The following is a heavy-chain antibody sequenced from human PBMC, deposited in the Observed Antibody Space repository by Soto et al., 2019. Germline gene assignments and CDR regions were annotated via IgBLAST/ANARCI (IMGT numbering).Heavy chain of an antibody. J-gene: IGHJ2*01. D-gene: IGHD5-18*01. CDR1: GGSFNSNA. CDR3: ASRWGYSYGSGGYFDL. V-gene: IGHV1-69*13. Sequence: SVKVSCKASGGSFNSNAISWVRQAPRQGLEWMGGIIPVFGATNYAQKFQGRVTISADASTGTAYMELNSLRSEDTALYYCASRWGYSYGSGGYFDLWGRGTLVTVS. CDR2: IIPVFGAT.